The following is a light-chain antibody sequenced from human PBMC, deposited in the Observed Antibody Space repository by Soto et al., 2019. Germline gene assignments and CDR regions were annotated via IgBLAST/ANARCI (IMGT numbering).Light chain of an antibody. V-gene: IGLV2-11*01. J-gene: IGLJ1*01. Sequence: QSALTPPRSVARSPGQSVTLSFTWTRSKVGGYNYVSWYQQHPGKAPKLMISDVTNRPSGVPDRFSGSKSGNTASLTISGLQPEDEADYYCCSYAGTYIHYVFGSGTKVTVL. CDR2: DVT. CDR1: RSKVGGYNY. CDR3: CSYAGTYIHYV.